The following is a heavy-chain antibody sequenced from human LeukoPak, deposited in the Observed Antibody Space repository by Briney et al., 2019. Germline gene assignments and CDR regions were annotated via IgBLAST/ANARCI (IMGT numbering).Heavy chain of an antibody. CDR3: ARGEDYYDQWYFDY. CDR2: INHSGIT. D-gene: IGHD3-22*01. Sequence: SETLSLTCAVYGGSVSGYYWTWIRQPPGKGLEWIGEINHSGITNYNPSLKSRVTISVDTSKNQFSLKLSSVTAADTAVYYCARGEDYYDQWYFDYWGQGTLVTVSS. CDR1: GGSVSGYY. V-gene: IGHV4-34*01. J-gene: IGHJ4*02.